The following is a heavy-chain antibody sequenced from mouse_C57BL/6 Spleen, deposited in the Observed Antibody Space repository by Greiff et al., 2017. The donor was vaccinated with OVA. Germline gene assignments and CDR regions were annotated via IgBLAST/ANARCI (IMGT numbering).Heavy chain of an antibody. CDR3: ARHGDYDGYLYFDY. CDR2: IWSDGST. J-gene: IGHJ2*01. CDR1: GFSLTSYG. V-gene: IGHV2-6-1*01. D-gene: IGHD2-3*01. Sequence: VQLQQSGPGLVAPSQSLSITCTVSGFSLTSYGVHWVRQPPGKGLEWLVVIWSDGSTTYNSALKSRLSISKDNSKSQVFLKMNSLQTDDTAMYYCARHGDYDGYLYFDYWGQGTTLTVSS.